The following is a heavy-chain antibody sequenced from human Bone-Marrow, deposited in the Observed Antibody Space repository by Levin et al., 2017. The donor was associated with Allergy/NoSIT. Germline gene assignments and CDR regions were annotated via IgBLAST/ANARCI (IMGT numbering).Heavy chain of an antibody. CDR3: AKDRDSSSARAYGLDV. CDR1: GFTFSSYA. CDR2: IDREANT. V-gene: IGHV3-23*01. J-gene: IGHJ6*02. Sequence: GGSLRLSCATSGFTFSSYAMLWVRQAPGKGLEFISIIDREANTHTAASVKGRFTTSRDNSRDTLYLQMSSLRAEDTAVYFCAKDRDSSSARAYGLDVWGQGTTVTVSS. D-gene: IGHD3-22*01.